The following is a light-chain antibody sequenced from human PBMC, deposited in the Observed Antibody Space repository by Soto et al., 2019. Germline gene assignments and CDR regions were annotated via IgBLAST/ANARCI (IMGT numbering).Light chain of an antibody. CDR3: CSFAVTYTLVI. CDR2: DVT. Sequence: QSVLTQPRSMSGSPGQSVTISCTGTSSDVTNYNYLSWYQQHPGKAPKLMIYDVTKRPSGVPDRFSGSKSGNTASLTISGLQPEDEAAYYCCSFAVTYTLVIFGGGTQLTVL. CDR1: SSDVTNYNY. V-gene: IGLV2-11*01. J-gene: IGLJ2*01.